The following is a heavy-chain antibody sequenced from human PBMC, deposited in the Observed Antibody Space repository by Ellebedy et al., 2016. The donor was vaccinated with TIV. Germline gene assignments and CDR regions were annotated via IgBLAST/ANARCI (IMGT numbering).Heavy chain of an antibody. CDR2: ITGSGDNA. Sequence: PGGSLRLSCAASGFTFSNYVISWVRQAPGKGLEWVAGITGSGDNAYYADPVKGRLTISRDNSKNTLYLQMSSLRAEDTDVYYCAKDLLAVRGYYFDYWGQGTLVTVSS. D-gene: IGHD6-6*01. V-gene: IGHV3-23*01. CDR1: GFTFSNYV. CDR3: AKDLLAVRGYYFDY. J-gene: IGHJ4*02.